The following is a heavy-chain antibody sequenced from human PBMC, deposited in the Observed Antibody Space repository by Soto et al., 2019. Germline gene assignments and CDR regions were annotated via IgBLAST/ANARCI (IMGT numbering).Heavy chain of an antibody. CDR2: IWYDGSNK. J-gene: IGHJ6*03. V-gene: IGHV3-33*01. CDR3: ARASGDGCSKGYYMYV. CDR1: GFTFSSYC. Sequence: SLRLSFSASGFTFSSYCMHWVRQAPGKGLEGVAVIWYDGSNKYYADCVKGRFTIARDNSNNTLYLQMNSLGAEDTAVYYCARASGDGCSKGYYMYVWGKGTSVTVSS. D-gene: IGHD2-15*01.